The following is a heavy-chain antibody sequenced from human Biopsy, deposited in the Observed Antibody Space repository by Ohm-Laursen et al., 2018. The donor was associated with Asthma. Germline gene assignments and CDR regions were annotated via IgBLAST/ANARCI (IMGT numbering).Heavy chain of an antibody. D-gene: IGHD3-22*01. Sequence: PRLSCAASGFKFDEYTMHWVRQAPGKGLEWVSGISWNSATIGYADSVEGRFTISRDNAKNSVFLHMDSLRPEDTAFYYCAKVRSDWVITESFDYWGQGVLVTVSS. CDR1: GFKFDEYT. J-gene: IGHJ4*02. CDR3: AKVRSDWVITESFDY. V-gene: IGHV3-9*01. CDR2: ISWNSATI.